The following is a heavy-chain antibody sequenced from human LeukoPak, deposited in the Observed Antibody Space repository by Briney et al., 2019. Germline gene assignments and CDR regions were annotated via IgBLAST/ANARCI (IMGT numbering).Heavy chain of an antibody. CDR3: AKHEFGVQVFDY. J-gene: IGHJ4*02. V-gene: IGHV4-39*06. CDR1: GGSISSSSYY. D-gene: IGHD3-10*01. CDR2: IYYSGST. Sequence: SETLSLTCTVSGGSISSSSYYWGWIRQPRGKGLEWIGSIYYSGSTYYNPSLKSRVTISVDTSKNQFPLKLSSVTAADTAVYYCAKHEFGVQVFDYWGQGTLVTVSS.